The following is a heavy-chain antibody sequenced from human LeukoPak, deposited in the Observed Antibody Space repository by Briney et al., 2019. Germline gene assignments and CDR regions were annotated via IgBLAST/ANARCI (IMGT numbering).Heavy chain of an antibody. CDR3: AREGCSSTSCYRDWFDP. Sequence: SETLSLTCTVSGGSVSSSSFYWSWIRQPPGKGLEWIGYIYYSGSTNYNPSLKSRVTISVDTSKNQFSLKLSSVTAADTAVYYCAREGCSSTSCYRDWFDPWGQGTLVTVSS. J-gene: IGHJ5*02. CDR2: IYYSGST. V-gene: IGHV4-61*01. D-gene: IGHD2-2*01. CDR1: GGSVSSSSFY.